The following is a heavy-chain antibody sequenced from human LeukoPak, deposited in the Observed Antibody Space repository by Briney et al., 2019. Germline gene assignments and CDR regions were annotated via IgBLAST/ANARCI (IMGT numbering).Heavy chain of an antibody. CDR2: IYPGDSET. D-gene: IGHD5-18*01. CDR1: GYSFTNYW. CDR3: ARPGRDGGYSYGFDY. Sequence: GGSLKISGKGSGYSFTNYWIGWVRQMPGKGLEWGGLIYPGDSETRYSPSFQGQVTISADKSITTAYLHWSSLKASDTAMYYCARPGRDGGYSYGFDYWGQGTLVTVSS. J-gene: IGHJ4*02. V-gene: IGHV5-51*01.